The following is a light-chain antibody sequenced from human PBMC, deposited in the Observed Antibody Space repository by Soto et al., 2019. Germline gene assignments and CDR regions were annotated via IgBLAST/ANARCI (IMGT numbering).Light chain of an antibody. V-gene: IGKV2-30*01. CDR3: MEGTHWPYT. CDR2: KVS. Sequence: DVVMTQSPLSLPVTLGQPASISCRSSQSLLYSDGNTYLNWLQQRPGQSPRRLIYKVSNRDSGVPDIFSGSGSGTDFTLKISRVEAEDVGVYYCMEGTHWPYTFGQGTKLEIK. J-gene: IGKJ2*01. CDR1: QSLLYSDGNTY.